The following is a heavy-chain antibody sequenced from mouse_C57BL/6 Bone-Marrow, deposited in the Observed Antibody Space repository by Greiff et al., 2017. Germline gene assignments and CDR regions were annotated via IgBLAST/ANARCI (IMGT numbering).Heavy chain of an antibody. D-gene: IGHD1-1*01. CDR3: ARGYYGSSYDFDY. CDR2: IFPRSGNT. V-gene: IGHV1-81*01. CDR1: GYTFTSYG. Sequence: QVQLQQSGAELARPGASVKLSCKASGYTFTSYGISWVKQRTGQGLEWIGEIFPRSGNTYYNEKFKGKATLTADKSSSTAYMELRSLTSEDSAVYFCARGYYGSSYDFDYWGQGTTLTVSS. J-gene: IGHJ2*01.